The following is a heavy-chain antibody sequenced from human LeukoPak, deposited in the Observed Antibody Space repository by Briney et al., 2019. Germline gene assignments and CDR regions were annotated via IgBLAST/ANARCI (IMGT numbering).Heavy chain of an antibody. CDR2: IKQDGSEK. V-gene: IGHV3-7*01. J-gene: IGHJ6*03. D-gene: IGHD4-17*01. CDR1: GGSFSGYY. CDR3: ARDVRTTVTTSKTYYYYYMDV. Sequence: ETLSLTCAVYGGSFSGYYWSWIRQPPGKGLEWVANIKQDGSEKYYVDSVKGRFSISRDNSKNTLYLQMNSLRAEDTAVYYCARDVRTTVTTSKTYYYYYMDVWGKGTTVTVSS.